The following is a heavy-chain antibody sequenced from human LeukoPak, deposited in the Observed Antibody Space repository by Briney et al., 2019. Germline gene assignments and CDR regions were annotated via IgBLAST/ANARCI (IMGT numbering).Heavy chain of an antibody. CDR3: ARGPGSYGDYYYYYMDV. V-gene: IGHV4-59*01. J-gene: IGHJ6*03. CDR2: IYYSGST. Sequence: TSGTLSLTCTVSGGSISSYYWSWIRQPPGKGLEWIGYIYYSGSTNYNPSLKSRVTISVDTSKNQFSLKLSSVTAADTAVYYCARGPGSYGDYYYYYMDVWGKGTTVTVSS. CDR1: GGSISSYY. D-gene: IGHD4-17*01.